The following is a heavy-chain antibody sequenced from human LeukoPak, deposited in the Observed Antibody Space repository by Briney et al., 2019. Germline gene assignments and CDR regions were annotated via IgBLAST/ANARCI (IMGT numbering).Heavy chain of an antibody. CDR3: ARGPYSYDSSGAFDI. Sequence: PSETLSLTCTVSGDSISSGDYYWSWIRQPAGKGLEWIGRVSSSGSTNYNPSLKSRVTISVDTSKNQFSLKLSSVTAADTAVYFCARGPYSYDSSGAFDIWGQGTMVTVSS. J-gene: IGHJ3*02. CDR1: GDSISSGDYY. V-gene: IGHV4-61*02. CDR2: VSSSGST. D-gene: IGHD3-22*01.